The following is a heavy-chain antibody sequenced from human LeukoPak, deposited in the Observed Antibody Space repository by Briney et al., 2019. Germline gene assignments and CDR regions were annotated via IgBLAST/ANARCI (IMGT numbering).Heavy chain of an antibody. D-gene: IGHD3-22*01. V-gene: IGHV1-8*01. CDR3: ARGRGREYYYDSSGYYRLDY. CDR2: MNPNSGNT. J-gene: IGHJ4*02. CDR1: GYTFTSYD. Sequence: ASVKVSCKASGYTFTSYDINWVRQATGQGLEWMGWMNPNSGNTGYAQKFQGRVTMTRNTSISTAYMELSSLRSEDTAVYYCARGRGREYYYDSSGYYRLDYWGQGTLVTVSS.